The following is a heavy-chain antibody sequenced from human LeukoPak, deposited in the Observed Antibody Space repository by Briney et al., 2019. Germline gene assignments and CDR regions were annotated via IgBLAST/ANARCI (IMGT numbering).Heavy chain of an antibody. Sequence: GGSLRLSCAASGFTFSDHYMDWVRQAPGKGLEWVAFIRYDGSNKYYADSVKGRFTISRDNSKNTLYLQMNSLRAEDTAVYYCACGVEAAGREYYFDYWGQGTLVTVSS. CDR3: ACGVEAAGREYYFDY. CDR2: IRYDGSNK. V-gene: IGHV3-30*02. D-gene: IGHD6-13*01. J-gene: IGHJ4*02. CDR1: GFTFSDHY.